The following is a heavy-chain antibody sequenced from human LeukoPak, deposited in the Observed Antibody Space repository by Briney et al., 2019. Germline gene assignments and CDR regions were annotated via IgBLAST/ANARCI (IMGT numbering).Heavy chain of an antibody. J-gene: IGHJ3*02. Sequence: PSETLSLTCTVSGGSISSYYWSWVRQPAGKGLEWIGYIYYSGSTNYNPSLKSRVTISVDTSKNQFSLQLSSVTAADTAVYYCARDGANYYDSSGYYSVDAFDIWGQGTMVTVSS. CDR1: GGSISSYY. D-gene: IGHD3-22*01. CDR2: IYYSGST. V-gene: IGHV4-59*01. CDR3: ARDGANYYDSSGYYSVDAFDI.